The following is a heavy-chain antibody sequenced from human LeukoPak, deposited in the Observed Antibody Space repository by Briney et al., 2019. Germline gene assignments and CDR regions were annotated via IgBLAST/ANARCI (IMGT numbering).Heavy chain of an antibody. CDR3: PRARRPQDDCSGGSCSPPGFDY. V-gene: IGHV4-34*01. J-gene: IGHJ4*02. D-gene: IGHD2-15*01. CDR2: INHSGST. CDR1: GGSFSGYY. Sequence: PSETLSLTCAVYGGSFSGYYWSWIRQPPGKGLEWIGEINHSGSTNYSPSLKSRVTISADTSKNQFSLKLSSVTAADTAVYYCPRARRPQDDCSGGSCSPPGFDYWGQGTLVTVSS.